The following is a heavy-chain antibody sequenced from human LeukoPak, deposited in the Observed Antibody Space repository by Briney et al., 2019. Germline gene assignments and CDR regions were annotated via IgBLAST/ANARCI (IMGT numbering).Heavy chain of an antibody. CDR3: ATYSSLNRREFQF. CDR1: GFTFSNYW. J-gene: IGHJ1*01. CDR2: IKTDGSEK. V-gene: IGHV3-7*01. Sequence: GGSLRLSCEGSGFTFSNYWMGWVRQAPGKGLQWVANIKTDGSEKYYVDSVKGRFTISRDNAKNSLYLQMSSLRAEDAAVYYCATYSSLNRREFQFWGQGTLLTVSS. D-gene: IGHD3-22*01.